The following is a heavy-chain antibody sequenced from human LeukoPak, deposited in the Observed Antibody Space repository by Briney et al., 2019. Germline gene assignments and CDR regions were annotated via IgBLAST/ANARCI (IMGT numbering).Heavy chain of an antibody. CDR3: ARVTREYPSYYYSMDV. Sequence: PGGSLRLSCAASGFTVSSNYMSWVRQAPGKGLEWLSMIYSGGSTYYADSVKGRFTISRDIPKNTLYLQLNGLRAEDTAVYYCARVTREYPSYYYSMDVRGKGTTVTVSS. J-gene: IGHJ6*03. D-gene: IGHD2/OR15-2a*01. CDR1: GFTVSSNY. CDR2: IYSGGST. V-gene: IGHV3-53*01.